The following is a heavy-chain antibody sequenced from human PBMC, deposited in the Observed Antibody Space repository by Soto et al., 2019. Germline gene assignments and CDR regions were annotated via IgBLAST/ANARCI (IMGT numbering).Heavy chain of an antibody. CDR3: ARDQNVLRFLEWIYYFDY. Sequence: XESLRLSCAASGFTFSSYAMSWVRQAPGKGLEWVSAISGSGGSTYYADSVKGRFTISRDNAKNSLYLQMNSLRDEDTAVYYCARDQNVLRFLEWIYYFDYWGQGTLVTVSS. D-gene: IGHD3-3*01. V-gene: IGHV3-23*01. CDR1: GFTFSSYA. J-gene: IGHJ4*02. CDR2: ISGSGGST.